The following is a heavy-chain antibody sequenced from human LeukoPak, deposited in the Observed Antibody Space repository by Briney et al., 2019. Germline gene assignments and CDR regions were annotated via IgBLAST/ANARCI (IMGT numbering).Heavy chain of an antibody. J-gene: IGHJ4*02. CDR1: GFTFSYYW. D-gene: IGHD2-15*01. Sequence: GGSLRLSCAASGFTFSYYWMGWVRQAPGKGLEWVAHIKQDGSEKHYVDSVKGRSTISRDNGDNSLYLQMNSLRAEDTAVYYCAREAGKCSDGTCYAFDYWGQGTLVTVSS. CDR3: AREAGKCSDGTCYAFDY. CDR2: IKQDGSEK. V-gene: IGHV3-7*05.